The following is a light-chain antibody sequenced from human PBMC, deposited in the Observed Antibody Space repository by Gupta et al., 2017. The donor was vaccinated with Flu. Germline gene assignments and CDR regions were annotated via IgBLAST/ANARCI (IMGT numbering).Light chain of an antibody. Sequence: QALLTQPSSLSASPGASASLTYTLRSGITVGTYRIYWYQQKPGSPPQYLLRYKSDSDKQQGSGVPSRFSGSKDASANAGILLISGLQSEDEADYYCMIWHSSAWVFGGGTKLTVL. CDR1: SGITVGTYR. CDR3: MIWHSSAWV. J-gene: IGLJ3*02. CDR2: YKSDSDK. V-gene: IGLV5-45*03.